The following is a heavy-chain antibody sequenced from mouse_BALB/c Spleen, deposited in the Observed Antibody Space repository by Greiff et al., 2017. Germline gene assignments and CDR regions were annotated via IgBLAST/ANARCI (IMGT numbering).Heavy chain of an antibody. Sequence: EVKLVESGGGLVQPGGSLKLSCAASGFTFSSYTMSWVRQTPEKRLEWVAYISNGGGSTYYPDTVKGRFTISRDNAKNTLYLQMSSLKSEDTAMYYCARNYSFDYWGQGTTLTVSS. CDR3: ARNYSFDY. V-gene: IGHV5-12-2*01. D-gene: IGHD2-12*01. CDR2: ISNGGGST. CDR1: GFTFSSYT. J-gene: IGHJ2*01.